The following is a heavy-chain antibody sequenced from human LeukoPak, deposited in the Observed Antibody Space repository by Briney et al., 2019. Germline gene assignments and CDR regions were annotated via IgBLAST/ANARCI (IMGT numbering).Heavy chain of an antibody. CDR1: GFPFTNYA. V-gene: IGHV3-23*01. J-gene: IGHJ4*02. D-gene: IGHD4-17*01. Sequence: GGSLRLSCAASGFPFTNYAMTWVRQAPGRGLEWISAITGGASTTYYADSVKGRFTISRDNLKNTGSLQMNSLRAEDTAVYYCAKESITNYGDTFDYWSQGTLVTV. CDR3: AKESITNYGDTFDY. CDR2: ITGGASTT.